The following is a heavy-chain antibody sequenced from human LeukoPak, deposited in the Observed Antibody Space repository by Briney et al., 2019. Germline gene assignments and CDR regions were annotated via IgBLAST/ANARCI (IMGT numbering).Heavy chain of an antibody. CDR3: ARHTRAVAGPSDAFDI. V-gene: IGHV5-51*01. D-gene: IGHD6-19*01. Sequence: GESLEISCKGSGYHFTSYWIGWVRPMPGKGLEWMGIIYPGDSDTRYSPSFQGQVTISADKSISTAYLQWRSLKASDTAMYSCARHTRAVAGPSDAFDIWGQGTMVTVSS. CDR1: GYHFTSYW. J-gene: IGHJ3*02. CDR2: IYPGDSDT.